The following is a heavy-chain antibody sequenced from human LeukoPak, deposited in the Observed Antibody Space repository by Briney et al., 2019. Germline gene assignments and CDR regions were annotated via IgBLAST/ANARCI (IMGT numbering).Heavy chain of an antibody. CDR2: IIPTLDVA. V-gene: IGHV1-69*04. CDR1: GDNFSSYV. Sequence: SVTVSCKASGDNFSSYVITWVRQAPGQGLEWMGRIIPTLDVANFAQKFKGRVTITADKFTNTAHLELSSLRSEDTAVYFCTREGVYSPDPTSYHRLPFDIWGKGTVVIVSS. CDR3: TREGVYSPDPTSYHRLPFDI. J-gene: IGHJ3*02. D-gene: IGHD3-16*02.